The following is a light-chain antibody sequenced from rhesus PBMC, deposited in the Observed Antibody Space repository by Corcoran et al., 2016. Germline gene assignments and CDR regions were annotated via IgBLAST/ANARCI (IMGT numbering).Light chain of an antibody. V-gene: IGKV1-74*01. CDR3: QHSYGTPFT. Sequence: DIQMTQSPSSLSASVGDRVTITCRASENVNNYLNWYQRKPGKAPMLLIFKASTLESGVPSRFNGSGSGTDYTFPISSRQPEDVATYYCQHSYGTPFTFGPGTKLDIK. CDR1: ENVNNY. J-gene: IGKJ3*01. CDR2: KAS.